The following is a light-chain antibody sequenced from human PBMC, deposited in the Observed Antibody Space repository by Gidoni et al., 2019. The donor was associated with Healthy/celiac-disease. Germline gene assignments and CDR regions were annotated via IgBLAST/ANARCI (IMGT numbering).Light chain of an antibody. J-gene: IGLJ3*02. V-gene: IGLV3-1*01. CDR1: KLGDKY. CDR3: QAWDSSTAK. CDR2: QDS. Sequence: SYELTQPPSSSVSPGQTASITCSGDKLGDKYGCWYQQKPGQAPVLVIYQDSKRPSGIPERFSGSNSGNTATLTISGTQAMDEADYYCQAWDSSTAKFGGGTKLTVL.